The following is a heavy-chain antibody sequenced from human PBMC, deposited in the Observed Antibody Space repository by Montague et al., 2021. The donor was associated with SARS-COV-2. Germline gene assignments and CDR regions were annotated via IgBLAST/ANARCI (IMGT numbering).Heavy chain of an antibody. Sequence: SLRLSCAASGLSVGNSNMHWFRQAPGKGLEWVAVFSFVGSNRYYADSVKGRFTISRDDSENNLHLQMNSLRPEDTAVYYCANWENWGQGTLVIVSS. CDR1: GLSVGNSN. J-gene: IGHJ4*02. D-gene: IGHD1-26*01. V-gene: IGHV3-30*18. CDR2: FSFVGSNR. CDR3: ANWEN.